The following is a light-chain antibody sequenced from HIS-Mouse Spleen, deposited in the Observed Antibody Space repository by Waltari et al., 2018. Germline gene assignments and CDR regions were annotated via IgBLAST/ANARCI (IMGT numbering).Light chain of an antibody. Sequence: QSALTQPASVSGSPGQSITISCTGTISDVGGYNLVSRYQQHPGKAPKLMIYEGSKRPSGVSNRFSGSKSGNTASLTISGLQAEDEADYYCCSYAGSSTWVFGGGTKLTVL. V-gene: IGLV2-23*01. CDR1: ISDVGGYNL. CDR2: EGS. J-gene: IGLJ3*02. CDR3: CSYAGSSTWV.